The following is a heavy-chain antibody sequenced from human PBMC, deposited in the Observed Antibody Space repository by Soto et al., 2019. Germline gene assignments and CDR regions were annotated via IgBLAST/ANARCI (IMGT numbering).Heavy chain of an antibody. CDR1: GGTLSDHG. Sequence: ASVKGSCKASGGTLSDHGVAWLRQAPGQGLEWMGGTIPVFNTAKYAQKFQGRVTVTADKFTNIAYMEMSSLRSEDTAFYFCARGVYGLGNYYTETSAFDIWGQG. CDR3: ARGVYGLGNYYTETSAFDI. CDR2: TIPVFNTA. D-gene: IGHD3-10*01. J-gene: IGHJ3*02. V-gene: IGHV1-69*06.